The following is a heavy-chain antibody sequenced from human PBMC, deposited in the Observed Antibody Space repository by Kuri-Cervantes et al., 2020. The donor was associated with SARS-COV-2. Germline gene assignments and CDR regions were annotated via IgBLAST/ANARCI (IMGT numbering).Heavy chain of an antibody. D-gene: IGHD2-21*01. J-gene: IGHJ6*03. CDR2: ISYDGSNK. CDR3: ARVAGEGPIYYYYMDV. Sequence: GESLKISCAASGFTFSSYAMHWVRQAPGKRLEWVAVISYDGSNKYYADSVKGRFTISRDSAKNSLYLQMNNLRGEDTAVYYCARVAGEGPIYYYYMDVWGKGTTVTVSS. V-gene: IGHV3-30-3*01. CDR1: GFTFSSYA.